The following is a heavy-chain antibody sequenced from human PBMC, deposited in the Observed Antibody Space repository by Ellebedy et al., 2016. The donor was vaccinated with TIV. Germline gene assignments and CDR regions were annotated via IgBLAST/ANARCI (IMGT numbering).Heavy chain of an antibody. Sequence: ASVKVSXKVSGYTLTELSMHWVRQAPGKGLEWMGGFDPEDGETIYAQKFQGRVTMTEDTSTDTAYMELSSLRSEDTAVYYCATFGWYSSSPQVPFDYWGQGTLVTVSS. CDR1: GYTLTELS. CDR3: ATFGWYSSSPQVPFDY. J-gene: IGHJ4*02. D-gene: IGHD6-6*01. CDR2: FDPEDGET. V-gene: IGHV1-24*01.